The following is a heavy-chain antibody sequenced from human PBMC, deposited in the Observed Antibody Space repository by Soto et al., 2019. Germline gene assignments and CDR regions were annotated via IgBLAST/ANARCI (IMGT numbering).Heavy chain of an antibody. Sequence: PSETLSLTCTVSGGSISIGTDYWGWIRQAPGKGLEWIGNIHYSGSTSYNSSLKSRVTISVDTSKNQFSLKLSSVTAADTAVYYCARASMVRGATGSNYYYYGMDVWGQGTTVTVSS. D-gene: IGHD3-10*01. CDR2: IHYSGST. CDR1: GGSISIGTDY. CDR3: ARASMVRGATGSNYYYYGMDV. J-gene: IGHJ6*02. V-gene: IGHV4-39*01.